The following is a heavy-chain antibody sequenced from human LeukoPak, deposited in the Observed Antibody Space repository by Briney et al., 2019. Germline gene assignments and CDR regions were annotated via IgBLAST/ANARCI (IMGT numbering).Heavy chain of an antibody. CDR2: ISGSGGSR. Sequence: GGSLRLSCAASGFTFSSYAMSWVRQAPGKGLEWVSGISGSGGSRYYADSVKGRFTISRDNSKNTLYLQMNSLRAEDTAVYYCAKALSIAAAGSRVAWFDPWGQGTLVTVSS. J-gene: IGHJ5*02. V-gene: IGHV3-23*01. CDR3: AKALSIAAAGSRVAWFDP. D-gene: IGHD6-13*01. CDR1: GFTFSSYA.